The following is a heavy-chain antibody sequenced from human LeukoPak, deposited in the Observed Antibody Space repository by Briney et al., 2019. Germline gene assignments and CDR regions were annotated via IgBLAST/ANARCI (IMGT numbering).Heavy chain of an antibody. J-gene: IGHJ3*01. CDR2: INPTSGAT. CDR1: GYTFTDYY. D-gene: IGHD1/OR15-1a*01. CDR3: AREFRTTTWSFDAFDL. V-gene: IGHV1-2*02. Sequence: GASVKVSCKASGYTFTDYYMHWVRQAPGQELDWVGWINPTSGATNYAQKFQGRVTMTRDTSNNTSYMELSRLRSDDTAVYYCAREFRTTTWSFDAFDLWGQGAMVTVSS.